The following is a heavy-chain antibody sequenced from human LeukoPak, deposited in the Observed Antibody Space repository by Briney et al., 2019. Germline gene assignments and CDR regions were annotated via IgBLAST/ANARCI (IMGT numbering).Heavy chain of an antibody. CDR1: GGSISSGGYY. Sequence: SQTLSLTCTVSGGSISSGGYYWSWIRQTPGKGLEWIGYIYHSGSTYYNPSLKSRVTISVDRSKNQFSLKLSSVTAADTAVYYCARETSGAGSWFDPWGQGTLVTVSS. CDR3: ARETSGAGSWFDP. V-gene: IGHV4-30-2*01. CDR2: IYHSGST. D-gene: IGHD3-10*01. J-gene: IGHJ5*02.